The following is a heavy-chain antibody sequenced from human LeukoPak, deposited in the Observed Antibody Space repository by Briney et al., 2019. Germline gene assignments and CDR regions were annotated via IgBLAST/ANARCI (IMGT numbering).Heavy chain of an antibody. CDR1: GFTFSSYA. CDR3: AKAFNTYYYDSSGYATFDY. CDR2: ISGSGGST. Sequence: PGGSLRLSCAASGFTFSSYAMSWVRQAPGKGLEWVSAISGSGGSTYYADSVKGRFTISRDNSKNTLYLQMNSLRAEDTAVHYCAKAFNTYYYDSSGYATFDYWGQGTLVTVSS. V-gene: IGHV3-23*01. J-gene: IGHJ4*02. D-gene: IGHD3-22*01.